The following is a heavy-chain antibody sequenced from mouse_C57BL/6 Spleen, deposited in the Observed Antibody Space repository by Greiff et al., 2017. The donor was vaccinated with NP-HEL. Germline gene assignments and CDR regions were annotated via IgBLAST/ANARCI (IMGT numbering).Heavy chain of an antibody. CDR2: IHPNSGST. Sequence: QVQLQQPGAELVKPGASVKLSCKASGYTFTSYWMHWVKQRPGQGLEWIGMIHPNSGSTNYNEKFKSKATLTVDKSSSTAYMQLSSLTSEDSAVYYCAREEVITTASYFDYWGQGTTLTVSS. J-gene: IGHJ2*01. V-gene: IGHV1-64*01. D-gene: IGHD1-1*01. CDR3: AREEVITTASYFDY. CDR1: GYTFTSYW.